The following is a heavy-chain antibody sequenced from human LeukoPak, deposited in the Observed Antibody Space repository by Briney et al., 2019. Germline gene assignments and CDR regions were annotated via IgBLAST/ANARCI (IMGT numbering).Heavy chain of an antibody. CDR2: ISSSSSYI. CDR1: GFTFSSYS. Sequence: GGSLRLSCAGSGFTFSSYSMNWVRQAPGKGLEWVSSISSSSSYIYYADSVKGRFTISRDNAKNSLYLQMNSLRAEDTAVYYCARGGQWELPYYFDYWGQGTLVTVSA. J-gene: IGHJ4*02. V-gene: IGHV3-21*01. CDR3: ARGGQWELPYYFDY. D-gene: IGHD1-26*01.